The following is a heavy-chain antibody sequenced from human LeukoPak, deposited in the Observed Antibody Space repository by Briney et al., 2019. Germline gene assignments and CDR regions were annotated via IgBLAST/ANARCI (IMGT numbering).Heavy chain of an antibody. D-gene: IGHD4-17*01. CDR1: GGSISSYY. V-gene: IGHV4-59*01. CDR3: AVHFYGDYGSRDY. J-gene: IGHJ4*02. Sequence: SETLSLTCTVSGGSISSYYWSWIRQPPGKGLEWIGYIYYSGSTNYNPSLKSRVTISVDTSKNRFSLKLSSVTAADTAVYYCAVHFYGDYGSRDYWGQGTLVTVSS. CDR2: IYYSGST.